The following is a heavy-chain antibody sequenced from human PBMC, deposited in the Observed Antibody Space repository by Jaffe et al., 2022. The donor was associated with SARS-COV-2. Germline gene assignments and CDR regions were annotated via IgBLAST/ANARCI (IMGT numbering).Heavy chain of an antibody. CDR1: GYTFTDYA. CDR2: INAGNGNT. V-gene: IGHV1-3*01. Sequence: QVQLVQSGAEVKKPGASVKVSCKASGYTFTDYAIYWVRQAPGQRLEWMGWINAGNGNTKYSQQFQGRITITRDTSASTAYMDLSSLRSEDTAVYYCAKVLGGYCSSTSCYGGNWFDPWGQGTLVTVSS. CDR3: AKVLGGYCSSTSCYGGNWFDP. J-gene: IGHJ5*02. D-gene: IGHD2-2*01.